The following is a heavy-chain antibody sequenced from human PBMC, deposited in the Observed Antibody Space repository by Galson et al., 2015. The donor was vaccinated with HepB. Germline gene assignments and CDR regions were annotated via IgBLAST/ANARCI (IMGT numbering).Heavy chain of an antibody. CDR2: IHHSGSI. D-gene: IGHD5/OR15-5a*01. V-gene: IGHV4-59*01. CDR1: GDSISNYY. J-gene: IGHJ3*01. CDR3: AVVSYDAFDV. Sequence: SETLSLTCTVAGDSISNYYWSWIRQPPGKGLEWIAYIHHSGSINYTHSLRSRVTISLDTSKNQSSLTLNSVTAPDTAVYYCAVVSYDAFDVWGQGTMVTVSS.